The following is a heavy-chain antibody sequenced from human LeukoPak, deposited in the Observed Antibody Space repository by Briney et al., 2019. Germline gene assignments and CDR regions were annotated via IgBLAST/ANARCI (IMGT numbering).Heavy chain of an antibody. Sequence: TGGSLRLSCAASGFTFNTYNMNRVRQAPGKGLEWVSSIGSSSNYTYYADSVKGRFTVSRDNAKNSLYLQMNPLRAEDTAVYYCAKQYSCGSPFDYWGQGTLVTVSS. CDR1: GFTFNTYN. CDR3: AKQYSCGSPFDY. V-gene: IGHV3-21*01. J-gene: IGHJ4*02. D-gene: IGHD6-19*01. CDR2: IGSSSNYT.